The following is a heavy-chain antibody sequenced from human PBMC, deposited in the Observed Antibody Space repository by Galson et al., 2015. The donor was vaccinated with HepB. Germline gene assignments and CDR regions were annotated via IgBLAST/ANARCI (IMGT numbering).Heavy chain of an antibody. CDR3: AKGGNEVVAAAGDY. V-gene: IGHV3-23*01. D-gene: IGHD6-13*01. CDR2: ISGSGGST. CDR1: GFTFSSYA. J-gene: IGHJ4*02. Sequence: SLRLSCAASGFTFSSYAMSWVRQAPGKGLEWVSAISGSGGSTYYADSVKGRFTISRDNSKDTLYLQMNSLRAEDTAVYYCAKGGNEVVAAAGDYWGQGTLVTVSS.